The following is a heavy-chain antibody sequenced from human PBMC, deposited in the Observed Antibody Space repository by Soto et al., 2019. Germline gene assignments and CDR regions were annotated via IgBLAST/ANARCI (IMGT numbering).Heavy chain of an antibody. CDR1: GFSFSSYT. J-gene: IGHJ6*02. CDR2: ISSSSSDI. Sequence: PAGALIPSCSTSGFSFSSYTMNWVRKAPGKGLERVQSISSSSSDIYYADSVKGRFTITRDNAKNALYLQMNSLRAEDTAVYYCARDLLNSDFWSGYYPYGMDVWGQGTTVTVSS. V-gene: IGHV3-21*01. D-gene: IGHD3-3*01. CDR3: ARDLLNSDFWSGYYPYGMDV.